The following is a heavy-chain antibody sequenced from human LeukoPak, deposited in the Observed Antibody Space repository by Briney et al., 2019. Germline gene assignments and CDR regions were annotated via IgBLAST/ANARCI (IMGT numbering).Heavy chain of an antibody. CDR1: GGTFISYA. J-gene: IGHJ6*03. CDR3: ARGPAAQFYYYYMDV. V-gene: IGHV1-69*05. D-gene: IGHD6-6*01. Sequence: SVKVSCKASGGTFISYAISWVRQAPGQGLEWMGGIIPIFGTANYAQKFQGRVTITTDESTSTAYMELSSLRSEDTAVYYCARGPAAQFYYYYMDVWGKGTTVTVSS. CDR2: IIPIFGTA.